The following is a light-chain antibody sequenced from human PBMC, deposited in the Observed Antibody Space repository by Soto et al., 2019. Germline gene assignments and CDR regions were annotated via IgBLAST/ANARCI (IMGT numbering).Light chain of an antibody. J-gene: IGLJ2*01. Sequence: QSVLTQPPSVSGAPGQRVTISCTGISSNIGAGYDVHWYQQLPGTAPKLLIYGNSNRPSGVPDRFSGSKSGTSASLAITGLQAEDEAEYYCQSYDSSLAVVFGGGTKLTVL. CDR3: QSYDSSLAVV. CDR1: SSNIGAGYD. CDR2: GNS. V-gene: IGLV1-40*01.